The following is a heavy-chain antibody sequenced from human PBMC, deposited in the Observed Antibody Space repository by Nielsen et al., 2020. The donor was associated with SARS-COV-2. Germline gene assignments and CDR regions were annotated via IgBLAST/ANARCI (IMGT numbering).Heavy chain of an antibody. CDR3: AREGYYDSSGYEDY. CDR2: ISGSGGST. J-gene: IGHJ4*02. CDR1: GFTFSSYA. D-gene: IGHD3-22*01. V-gene: IGHV3-23*01. Sequence: GESLKISCAASGFTFSSYAMSWVRQAPGKGLEWVSAISGSGGSTYYADSVKGRFTISRDNAKNSLYLQMNSLRAEDTALYHCAREGYYDSSGYEDYWGQGTLVTVSS.